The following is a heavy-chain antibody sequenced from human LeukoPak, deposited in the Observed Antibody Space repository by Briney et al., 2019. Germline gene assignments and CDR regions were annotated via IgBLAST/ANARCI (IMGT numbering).Heavy chain of an antibody. CDR1: GYTFTGYY. D-gene: IGHD4-17*01. Sequence: ASVKVSCKASGYTFTGYYMHWVRQAPGQGLEWMGWINPNSGGTNYAQKFQGRVTMTRDMSTSTVYMELSSLRSEDTAVYYCARKHDYGDAFDIWGQGTMVTVSS. V-gene: IGHV1-2*02. J-gene: IGHJ3*02. CDR2: INPNSGGT. CDR3: ARKHDYGDAFDI.